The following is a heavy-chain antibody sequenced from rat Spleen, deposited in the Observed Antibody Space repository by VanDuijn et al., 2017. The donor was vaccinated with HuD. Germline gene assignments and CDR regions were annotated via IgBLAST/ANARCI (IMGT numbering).Heavy chain of an antibody. CDR1: GFSFSSFP. D-gene: IGHD1-12*02. Sequence: EVQLVESGGGLVQPGRSLKLSCAASGFSFSSFPMAWVRQAPKKGLEWVATISYDGSSTYYRDSVKGRFTISRDNAKSTLYLQMDSLRSEDTATYYCARETITMMASSGDWGQGVMVTVSS. CDR3: ARETITMMASSGD. J-gene: IGHJ2*01. CDR2: ISYDGSST. V-gene: IGHV5-7*01.